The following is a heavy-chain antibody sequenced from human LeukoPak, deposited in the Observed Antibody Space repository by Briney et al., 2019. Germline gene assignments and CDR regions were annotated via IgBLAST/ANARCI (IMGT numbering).Heavy chain of an antibody. CDR3: ASGTDSYGYSLHYYYMDV. D-gene: IGHD5-18*01. CDR1: GGTLSSYA. V-gene: IGHV1-69*06. J-gene: IGHJ6*03. Sequence: KVSCKASGGTLSSYAISWVRQAPGQGLEWMGGIIPIFGTANYAQKFQGRVTITADKSTSTAYMELSSLRSEDTAVYYCASGTDSYGYSLHYYYMDVWGKGTTVTVSS. CDR2: IIPIFGTA.